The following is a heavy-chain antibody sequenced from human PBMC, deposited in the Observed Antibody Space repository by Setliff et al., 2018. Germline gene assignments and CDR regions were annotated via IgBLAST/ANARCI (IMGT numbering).Heavy chain of an antibody. V-gene: IGHV1-18*01. D-gene: IGHD3-22*01. CDR3: ARINFYVSSGYYYAPDY. Sequence: ASVKVSCKVAGGTFSNHAISWVRQAPGQGLEWMGWINNYSFKTNYPQKFLGRVTVTTDTSTGTAYMELGSLTSDDTAIYYCARINFYVSSGYYYAPDYWGPGTLVTVSS. J-gene: IGHJ4*02. CDR1: GGTFSNHA. CDR2: INNYSFKT.